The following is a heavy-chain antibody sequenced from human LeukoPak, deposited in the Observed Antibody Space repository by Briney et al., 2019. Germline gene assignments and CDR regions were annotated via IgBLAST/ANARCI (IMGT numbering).Heavy chain of an antibody. CDR3: AGGGGKSTAGSIIFAAFDS. Sequence: ASVNVSCKTSGYTFATHRIIWVRQAPGQGLEWVGSISVYNDKTTSAQRVQDRVSMTADTSTDTAYMELRRLTSDDTAVYYCAGGGGKSTAGSIIFAAFDSWGQGTLVSVSS. CDR2: ISVYNDKT. J-gene: IGHJ4*02. CDR1: GYTFATHR. D-gene: IGHD2-15*01. V-gene: IGHV1-18*01.